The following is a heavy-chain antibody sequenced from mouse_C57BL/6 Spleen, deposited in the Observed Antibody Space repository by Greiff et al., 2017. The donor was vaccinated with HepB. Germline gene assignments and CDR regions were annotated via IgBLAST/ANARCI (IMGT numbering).Heavy chain of an antibody. J-gene: IGHJ1*03. V-gene: IGHV1-59*01. CDR2: IDPSDSYT. Sequence: VQLQQPGAELVRPGTSVKLSCKASGYTFTSYWMHWVKQRPGQGLEWIGVIDPSDSYTNYNQKFKGKATLTVDTSSSTAYMQLSSLTSEDSAVYYCAREGVSRHWYFDVWGTGTTVTVSS. CDR3: AREGVSRHWYFDV. CDR1: GYTFTSYW.